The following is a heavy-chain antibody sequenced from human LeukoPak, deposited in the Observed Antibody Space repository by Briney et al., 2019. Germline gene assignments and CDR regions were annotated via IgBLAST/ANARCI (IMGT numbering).Heavy chain of an antibody. Sequence: ASVKVSCKASGYTFTNYYMHWVRQAPGQGLEWMGIINPTGGSTSYAQEFQGRVTMTRDTSTSTVYMELSSLRSVDTAVYYCARGNRVGELDPWGQGTLVTVSS. D-gene: IGHD4-17*01. V-gene: IGHV1-46*01. CDR1: GYTFTNYY. CDR2: INPTGGST. CDR3: ARGNRVGELDP. J-gene: IGHJ5*02.